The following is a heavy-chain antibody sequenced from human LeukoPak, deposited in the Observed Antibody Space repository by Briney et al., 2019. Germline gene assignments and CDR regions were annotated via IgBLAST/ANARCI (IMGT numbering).Heavy chain of an antibody. CDR3: ARDQNFWNDALVAFDI. CDR1: GGSISSYY. V-gene: IGHV4-4*07. J-gene: IGHJ3*02. D-gene: IGHD1-1*01. CDR2: IYTSGST. Sequence: SETLSLTCTVSGGSISSYYWNWTRQPAGKGLEWIGRIYTSGSTNYNPSLKSRVTMSVDTSKNQFSLKLSSVTAADTAVYYCARDQNFWNDALVAFDIWGQGTMVTVSS.